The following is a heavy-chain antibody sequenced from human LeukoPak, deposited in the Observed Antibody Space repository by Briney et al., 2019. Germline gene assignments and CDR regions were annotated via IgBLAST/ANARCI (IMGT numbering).Heavy chain of an antibody. J-gene: IGHJ3*02. CDR1: GYTLTELS. V-gene: IGHV1-24*01. CDR2: FDPEDGET. Sequence: ASVKVSCKVSGYTLTELSMHWVRQAPGKGLEWMGGFDPEDGETIYAQKLQGRVTMTTDTSTSTAYMELRSLRSDDTAVYYCAREVHVTIFGVVIYPGDAFDIWGQGTMVTVSS. CDR3: AREVHVTIFGVVIYPGDAFDI. D-gene: IGHD3-3*01.